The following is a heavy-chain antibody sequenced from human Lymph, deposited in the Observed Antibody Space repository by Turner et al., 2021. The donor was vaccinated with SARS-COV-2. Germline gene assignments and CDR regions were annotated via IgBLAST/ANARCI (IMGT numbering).Heavy chain of an antibody. CDR1: GYTFTRHY. CDR2: MDPSGGST. V-gene: IGHV1-46*01. J-gene: IGHJ6*02. Sequence: QVQLVQSGAVVEKPGASVKVSCQASGYTFTRHYMHWMRQAPGQGLEWMGRMDPSGGSTTDAKKFQGRVTMTRDTSTSTVYMELSSLRYEDTAVYYCARDHPRQIGVDYFYYGMDVWGQGTTVTVSS. D-gene: IGHD2-15*01. CDR3: ARDHPRQIGVDYFYYGMDV.